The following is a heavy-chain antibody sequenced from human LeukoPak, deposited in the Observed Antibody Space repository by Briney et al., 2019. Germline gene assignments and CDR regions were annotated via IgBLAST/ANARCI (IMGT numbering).Heavy chain of an antibody. CDR3: ASQDETRDCSGGSCYSGGYYYYMDV. D-gene: IGHD2-15*01. CDR2: IYYSGST. Sequence: SETLSLTCTVSGGSISSSSYYWGWIRQPPGKGLEWIGSIYYSGSTYYNPSLKSRVTISEDTSKNQFSLKLSSVTAADTAVYHCASQDETRDCSGGSCYSGGYYYYMDVWGKGTTVTVSS. CDR1: GGSISSSSYY. V-gene: IGHV4-39*01. J-gene: IGHJ6*03.